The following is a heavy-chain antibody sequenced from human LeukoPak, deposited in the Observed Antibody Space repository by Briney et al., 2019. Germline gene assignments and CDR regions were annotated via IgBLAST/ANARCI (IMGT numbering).Heavy chain of an antibody. CDR1: GGSISSYY. V-gene: IGHV4-59*08. J-gene: IGHJ5*02. Sequence: SETLSLTCTVSGGSISSYYWSWIRQPPGKGLEWIGYIYYSGSTNYNPSLKSRVTISVDTSKNQFSLKLSSVTAADTAVYYCARLDFYSSIERWFDPWGQGTLVTVSS. D-gene: IGHD6-13*01. CDR3: ARLDFYSSIERWFDP. CDR2: IYYSGST.